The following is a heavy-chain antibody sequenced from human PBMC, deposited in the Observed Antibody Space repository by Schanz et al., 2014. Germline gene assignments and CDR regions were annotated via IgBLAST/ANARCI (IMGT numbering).Heavy chain of an antibody. J-gene: IGHJ6*04. CDR2: IPWNGAAI. Sequence: EVQVVESGGGLVQPGGSLRLSCTASGFNSDDYAMHWVRQAPGKGLEWVSNIPWNGAAIGYAGSVRGRFTISRDSAKNSLYLQMNSLRPEDTALYYCAQASRAGSKVMDVWGKGTTVTVSA. D-gene: IGHD3-10*01. CDR1: GFNSDDYA. CDR3: AQASRAGSKVMDV. V-gene: IGHV3-9*02.